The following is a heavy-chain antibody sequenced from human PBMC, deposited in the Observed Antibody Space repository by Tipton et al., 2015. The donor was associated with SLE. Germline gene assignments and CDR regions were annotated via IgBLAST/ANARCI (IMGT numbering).Heavy chain of an antibody. V-gene: IGHV4-59*11. CDR1: GDSISSHS. CDR2: INHSGST. CDR3: ARRRFWYFDL. J-gene: IGHJ2*01. Sequence: TLSLTCTVSGDSISSHSWSWIRQPPGKGLEWIGEINHSGSTNYNPSLKSRVTISVDTSKNQFSLKLSSVTAADTAVYYCARRRFWYFDLWGRGTLVTVSS.